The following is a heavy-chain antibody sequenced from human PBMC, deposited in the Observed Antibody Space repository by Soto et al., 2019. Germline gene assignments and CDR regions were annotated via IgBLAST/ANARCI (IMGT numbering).Heavy chain of an antibody. CDR1: GFIFSSYW. J-gene: IGHJ4*02. D-gene: IGHD7-27*01. V-gene: IGHV3-7*01. CDR3: ARDGEAPGLYLDY. CDR2: INQDGREK. Sequence: GGSLRLSCAASGFIFSSYWMNWVRQAPGKGLEWVASINQDGREKYYVDSVKGRFTISRDTAKSSLYLQVNSLRAEDTAVYYCARDGEAPGLYLDYWGQGTLVTVSS.